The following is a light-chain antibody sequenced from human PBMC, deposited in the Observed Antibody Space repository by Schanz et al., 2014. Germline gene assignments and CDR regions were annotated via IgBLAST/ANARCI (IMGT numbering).Light chain of an antibody. CDR3: QSYDSSLSAHV. CDR1: SSNMEFNY. Sequence: QSVLTQPPSASGTPGQRVTISCSGSSSNMEFNYVYWYQQVPGAAPKVLIYRTNQRPAGVPDRFSASKSGTSASLAISGLRSEDEADYYCQSYDSSLSAHVFGTGTKLTVL. J-gene: IGLJ1*01. CDR2: RTN. V-gene: IGLV1-47*01.